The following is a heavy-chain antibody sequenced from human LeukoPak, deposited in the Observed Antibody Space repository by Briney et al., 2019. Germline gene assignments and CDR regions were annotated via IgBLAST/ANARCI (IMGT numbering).Heavy chain of an antibody. CDR3: AKCLGHGSVPPFDP. V-gene: IGHV3-23*01. CDR1: GFTFSSYA. CDR2: ISGSGGST. Sequence: GGCLRLSCAASGFTFSSYAMSWVRQAPGKGLEWVSAISGSGGSTYYADSVKGRFTISRDNSKNTLYLQMNSLRAEDTAVYYCAKCLGHGSVPPFDPWVQGTLVTVSS. J-gene: IGHJ5*02. D-gene: IGHD3-10*01.